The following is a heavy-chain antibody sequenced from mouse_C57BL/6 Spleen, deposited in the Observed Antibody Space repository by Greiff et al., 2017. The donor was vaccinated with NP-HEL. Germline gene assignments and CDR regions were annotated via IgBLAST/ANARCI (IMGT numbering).Heavy chain of an antibody. CDR2: IYPSDSET. D-gene: IGHD2-9*01. CDR3: ARSPTMVARDY. Sequence: QVQLQQPGAELVRPGSSVKLSCKASGYTFTSYWMDWVKQRPGQGLEWIGNIYPSDSETHYNQKFKDKATLTVDKSSSTAYMQLSSLTSEDSAVYYCARSPTMVARDYWGQGTTLTVSS. V-gene: IGHV1-61*01. J-gene: IGHJ2*01. CDR1: GYTFTSYW.